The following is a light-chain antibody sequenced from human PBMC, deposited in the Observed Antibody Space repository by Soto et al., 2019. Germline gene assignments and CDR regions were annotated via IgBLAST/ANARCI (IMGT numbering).Light chain of an antibody. CDR2: GAS. CDR3: QQYNKWPPRFT. J-gene: IGKJ3*01. V-gene: IGKV3D-15*01. CDR1: QSVSSD. Sequence: VMTQAPAALSVSPGERATLSCRASQSVSSDLAWYQQRPGQAPSLLIYGASTRATGIPARFSGSGSGTEFTLTISSLQSEDVAVYYCQQYNKWPPRFTFGPGTNVDIK.